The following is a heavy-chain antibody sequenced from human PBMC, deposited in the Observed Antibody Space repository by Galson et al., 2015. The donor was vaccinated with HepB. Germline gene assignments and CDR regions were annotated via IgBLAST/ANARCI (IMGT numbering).Heavy chain of an antibody. Sequence: SLRLSCATSGIIFSDWYMSWIRQAPGKGLEWVSYISSSAATIYYTDSVKGRFTISRDNAKKSLFLQMNNLRVEDTAVYYCVAGHLWLPDWGQGTLVTVSS. CDR3: VAGHLWLPD. CDR2: ISSSAATI. V-gene: IGHV3-11*01. D-gene: IGHD5-18*01. J-gene: IGHJ4*02. CDR1: GIIFSDWY.